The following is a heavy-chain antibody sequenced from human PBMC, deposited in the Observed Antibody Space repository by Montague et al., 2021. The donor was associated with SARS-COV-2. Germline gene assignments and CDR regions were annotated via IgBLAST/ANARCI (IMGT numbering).Heavy chain of an antibody. J-gene: IGHJ4*02. CDR3: ASSNFFAY. D-gene: IGHD6-6*01. CDR2: IDPAGGAT. Sequence: SLRLSCAASGFTFSKFGMNWVRQAPGKGLEWVSTIDPAGGATYYADSVRGRFAISRDNSKNILSLQMDSLTADDTAVHYCASSNFFAYWGQGTLITVSS. CDR1: GFTFSKFG. V-gene: IGHV3-23*01.